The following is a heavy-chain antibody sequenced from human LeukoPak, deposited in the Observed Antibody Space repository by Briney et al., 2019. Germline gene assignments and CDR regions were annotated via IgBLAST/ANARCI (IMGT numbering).Heavy chain of an antibody. D-gene: IGHD3-3*02. V-gene: IGHV3-21*01. Sequence: PGGSLRLSCAASGFIFSSYSMTWVRQAPGKGLEWVSSINHSGSDSYFADSVKGRFTISRDNERNILYLQMSSLRAEDTAVYYCATFSESKSSDYWGQGTLVTVSS. CDR2: INHSGSDS. CDR3: ATFSESKSSDY. J-gene: IGHJ4*02. CDR1: GFIFSSYS.